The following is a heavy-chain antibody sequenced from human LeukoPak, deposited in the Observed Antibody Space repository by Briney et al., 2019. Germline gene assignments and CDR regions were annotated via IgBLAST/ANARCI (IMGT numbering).Heavy chain of an antibody. CDR1: GGTFSSYA. CDR2: INPNSGGT. Sequence: ASVKVSCKASGGTFSSYAISWVRQAPGQGLEWMGRINPNSGGTNYAQKFQGRVTMTRDTSIGTAYMELSRLRSDDTAVYYCGVDAGSLDYWGQGTLVTVSS. D-gene: IGHD2-8*01. J-gene: IGHJ4*02. CDR3: GVDAGSLDY. V-gene: IGHV1-2*06.